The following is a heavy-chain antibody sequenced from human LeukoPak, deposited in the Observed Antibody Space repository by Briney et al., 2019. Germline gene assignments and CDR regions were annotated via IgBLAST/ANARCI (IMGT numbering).Heavy chain of an antibody. V-gene: IGHV1-69*04. CDR3: ARVRPYSSGWYDFDY. CDR1: GGTFSSYA. CDR2: IIPILGIA. D-gene: IGHD6-19*01. Sequence: WASVKVSCKASGGTFSSYAISWVRQAPGRGLEWMGRIIPILGIANYAQKFQGRVTITADKSTSTAYMELSSLRSEDTAVYYCARVRPYSSGWYDFDYWGQGTLVTVSS. J-gene: IGHJ4*02.